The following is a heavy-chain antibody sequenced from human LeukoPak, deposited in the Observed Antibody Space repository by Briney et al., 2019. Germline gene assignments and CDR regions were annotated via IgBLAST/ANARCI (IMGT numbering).Heavy chain of an antibody. V-gene: IGHV3-30*02. CDR2: IRYDGSNK. CDR3: AKDRSGSYDAFNI. D-gene: IGHD1-26*01. CDR1: GFTFSSYE. J-gene: IGHJ3*02. Sequence: PGGSLRLSCAASGFTFSSYEMNWVRQAPGKGLEWVAFIRYDGSNKYYADSVKGRFTISRDNSKNTLYLQMNSLRAEDTAVYYCAKDRSGSYDAFNIWGQGTMVTVSS.